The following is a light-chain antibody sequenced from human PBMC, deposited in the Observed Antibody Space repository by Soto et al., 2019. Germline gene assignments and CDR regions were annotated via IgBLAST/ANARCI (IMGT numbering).Light chain of an antibody. CDR1: QSVSSSY. CDR2: GAS. CDR3: QQYGSSPLFT. J-gene: IGKJ3*01. Sequence: EIVLTQSPGTLSLSPGERATLSCRASQSVSSSYLAWFQQKPGQAPRLLIHGASSMATGIPDKFSGSGSGTDFNHTISRLEPEDFALYYCQQYGSSPLFTFGPRTKVDIK. V-gene: IGKV3-20*01.